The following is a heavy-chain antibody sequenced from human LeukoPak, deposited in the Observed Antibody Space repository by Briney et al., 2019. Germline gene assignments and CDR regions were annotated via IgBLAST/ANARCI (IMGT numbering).Heavy chain of an antibody. V-gene: IGHV4-59*01. D-gene: IGHD3-22*01. CDR1: GGSISSYY. Sequence: PSETLSLTCTVSGGSISSYYWSWIRQPPGKGLEWIGYIYYSGSTNYNPSLKSRVTLSVDTSKNQFSLKLNSVTAADTAVYYCARSSDGRYYYDSSGYSYYYYYMDVWGKGTTVTISS. CDR2: IYYSGST. J-gene: IGHJ6*03. CDR3: ARSSDGRYYYDSSGYSYYYYYMDV.